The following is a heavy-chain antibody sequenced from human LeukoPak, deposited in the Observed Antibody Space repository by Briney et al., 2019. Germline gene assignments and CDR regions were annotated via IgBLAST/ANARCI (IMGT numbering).Heavy chain of an antibody. CDR3: ARGYDSSGYYHIDY. Sequence: PSVALSLTCTVSGGSISSYYWSWIRQPPGKGLEWIGYIYYSGSTNYNPSLKSRVTISVDTSKNQFSLKLSSVTAADTAVYYCARGYDSSGYYHIDYWGQGTLVTVSS. V-gene: IGHV4-59*01. CDR1: GGSISSYY. J-gene: IGHJ4*02. CDR2: IYYSGST. D-gene: IGHD3-22*01.